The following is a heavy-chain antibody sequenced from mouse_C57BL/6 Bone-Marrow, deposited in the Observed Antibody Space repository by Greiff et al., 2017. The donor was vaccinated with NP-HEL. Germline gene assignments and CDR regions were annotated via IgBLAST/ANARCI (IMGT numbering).Heavy chain of an antibody. D-gene: IGHD1-1*01. CDR1: GYAFTNYL. Sequence: VQLQQSGAELVRPGTSVKVSCKASGYAFTNYLIEWVKQRPGQGLEWIGVINPGSGGTNYNEKFKGKATLTADKSSSTAYMQLSSLTSEDSAVYFCANYYGSSYWYFDVWGTGTTVTVSS. CDR3: ANYYGSSYWYFDV. J-gene: IGHJ1*03. CDR2: INPGSGGT. V-gene: IGHV1-54*01.